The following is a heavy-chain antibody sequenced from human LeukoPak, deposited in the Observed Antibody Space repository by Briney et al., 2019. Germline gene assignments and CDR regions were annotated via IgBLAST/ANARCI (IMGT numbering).Heavy chain of an antibody. CDR1: GFTFSSYG. J-gene: IGHJ4*02. V-gene: IGHV3-30*18. CDR2: ISYDGSNK. D-gene: IGHD1-26*01. CDR3: AKEVGATPFDY. Sequence: GGSLRLSCAASGFTFSSYGMNWVRQAPGKGLEWVAVISYDGSNKYYADSVKGRFTISRDNSKNTLYLQMNSLRAEDTAVYYCAKEVGATPFDYWGQGTLVTVSS.